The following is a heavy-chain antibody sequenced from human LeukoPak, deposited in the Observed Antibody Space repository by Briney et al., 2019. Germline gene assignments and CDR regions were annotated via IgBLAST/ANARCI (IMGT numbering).Heavy chain of an antibody. Sequence: QTLSLTCAISGDSVSSNSAAWNWIRQSPSRGLEWLGRTYYRSKWYNDYAASVKSRITINPDTSKNQFSLQLNSVTPEDTAVYYCARDKRGDFWSGYPSYYMDVWGKGTTVTVSS. CDR2: TYYRSKWYN. D-gene: IGHD3-3*01. CDR3: ARDKRGDFWSGYPSYYMDV. V-gene: IGHV6-1*01. J-gene: IGHJ6*03. CDR1: GDSVSSNSAA.